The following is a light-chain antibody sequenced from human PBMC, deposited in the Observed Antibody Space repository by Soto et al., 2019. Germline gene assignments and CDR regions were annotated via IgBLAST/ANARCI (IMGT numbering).Light chain of an antibody. V-gene: IGKV1-39*01. CDR1: QSISSY. CDR3: QQANSFPIT. Sequence: DIQMTQPPSSLSASVGDRVTITCRASQSISSYLNWYQQKPGKAPKLLIYAASSLQSGVPSRFSGSGSGTDFTLTISSLQPEDFATYYCQQANSFPITFGQGTRLEI. CDR2: AAS. J-gene: IGKJ5*01.